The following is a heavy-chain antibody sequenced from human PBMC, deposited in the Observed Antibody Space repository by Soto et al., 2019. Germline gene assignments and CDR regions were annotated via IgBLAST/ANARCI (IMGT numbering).Heavy chain of an antibody. CDR1: GYTLTELS. V-gene: IGHV1-24*01. CDR2: FDPEDGET. D-gene: IGHD5-18*01. Sequence: QVQLVQSGAEVKKPGAPVKVSCKVSGYTLTELSMHWGRQAPGKGLEWMGGFDPEDGETIYAQKLQGRVTMTEDTSTDTAYMELSSLRSEDTAVYYCATNKDTAMADPGYVYWGQGTLVTVSS. J-gene: IGHJ4*02. CDR3: ATNKDTAMADPGYVY.